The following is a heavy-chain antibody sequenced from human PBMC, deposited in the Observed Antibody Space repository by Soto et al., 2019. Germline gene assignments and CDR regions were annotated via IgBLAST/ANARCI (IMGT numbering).Heavy chain of an antibody. CDR1: GYTFTSYD. D-gene: IGHD3-3*01. J-gene: IGHJ6*02. CDR2: MNPNSGNT. Sequence: GASVKVSCKASGYTFTSYDINWVRQATGQGLEWMGWMNPNSGNTGYAQKFQGRVTMTRNTSISTAYMELSSLRSEDAAVYYCARGPYYDFWSGYWYYYYGMGVWGQGTTVTVSS. CDR3: ARGPYYDFWSGYWYYYYGMGV. V-gene: IGHV1-8*01.